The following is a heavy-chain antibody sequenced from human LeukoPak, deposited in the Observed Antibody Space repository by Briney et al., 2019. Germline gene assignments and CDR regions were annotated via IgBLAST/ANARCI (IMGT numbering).Heavy chain of an antibody. J-gene: IGHJ3*02. D-gene: IGHD2-2*01. Sequence: GGSLRLSCAASGFTVSSNYMSWVRQAPGKGLEWVSVIYSGGSTFYADSVKGRFTISRDNSKNTLYLQMNSLRAEDTAVYYCARGRPAAYAFDIWGQGTMVTVSS. CDR3: ARGRPAAYAFDI. CDR2: IYSGGST. CDR1: GFTVSSNY. V-gene: IGHV3-66*01.